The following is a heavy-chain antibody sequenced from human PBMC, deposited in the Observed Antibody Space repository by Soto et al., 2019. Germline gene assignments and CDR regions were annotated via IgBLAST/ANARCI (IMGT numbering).Heavy chain of an antibody. CDR2: IYHSGST. V-gene: IGHV4-30-2*01. Sequence: PSETLSLTCTVSGGSISNGAYYWSWIRQPPGKGLEWIGYIYHSGSTYYNPSLKSRVTISVDRSKNQFSLKLSSVTAADTAVYYCARLGQDIVVVPAAIYHYYYYGMDVWGQGTTVTVSS. D-gene: IGHD2-2*02. CDR1: GGSISNGAYY. CDR3: ARLGQDIVVVPAAIYHYYYYGMDV. J-gene: IGHJ6*02.